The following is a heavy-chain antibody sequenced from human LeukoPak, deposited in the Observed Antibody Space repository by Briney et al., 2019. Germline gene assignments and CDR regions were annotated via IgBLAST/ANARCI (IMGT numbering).Heavy chain of an antibody. CDR3: ARVRDPLDY. CDR2: IYYSGST. D-gene: IGHD5-24*01. V-gene: IGHV4-31*03. Sequence: SQTLSLTCTVSGDSISSGRYYWSWIRQHPGKGLEWIGYIYYSGSTYYNPSLKSRVTILVDTSQNQFSLKLSSVTAADTAVYYCARVRDPLDYWGQGALVTVSS. CDR1: GDSISSGRYY. J-gene: IGHJ4*02.